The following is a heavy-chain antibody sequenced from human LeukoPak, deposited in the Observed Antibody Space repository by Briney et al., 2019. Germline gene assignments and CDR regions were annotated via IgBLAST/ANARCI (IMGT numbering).Heavy chain of an antibody. CDR1: GYTFTSYG. D-gene: IGHD5-24*01. V-gene: IGHV1-18*01. CDR3: ARARTATITGYYFDY. CDR2: ISAYNGNT. Sequence: SVKVSCKASGYTFTSYGISWVRQAPGQGLEWMGWISAYNGNTNYAQKLQGRVTMTTDTSTSTAYMELSSLRSEDTAVYYCARARTATITGYYFDYWGQGTLVTVSS. J-gene: IGHJ4*02.